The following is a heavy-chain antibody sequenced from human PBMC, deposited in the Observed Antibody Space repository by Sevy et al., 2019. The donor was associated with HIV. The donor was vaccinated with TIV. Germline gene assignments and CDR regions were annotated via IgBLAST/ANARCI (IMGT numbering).Heavy chain of an antibody. CDR1: GGSVNSGDYY. V-gene: IGHV4-61*08. Sequence: SETLSLTCSVSGGSVNSGDYYWTWIRQPPGKGLEWIGYIYYNEHTDYNPSLKSRATISLDTSNNQFSLKLTSVTTADTAIYYCARSHSPGTSYCWFDPWGQGSLVTVSS. CDR3: ARSHSPGTSYCWFDP. J-gene: IGHJ5*02. CDR2: IYYNEHT. D-gene: IGHD2-15*01.